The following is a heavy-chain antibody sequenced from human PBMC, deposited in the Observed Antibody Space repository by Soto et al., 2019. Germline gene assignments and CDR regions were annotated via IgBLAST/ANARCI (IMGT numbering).Heavy chain of an antibody. CDR1: GFTFRSYS. CDR2: ISSSNRTI. V-gene: IGHV3-48*02. CDR3: AREGWPLLQTGMDV. J-gene: IGHJ6*02. Sequence: GSLRLSCAASGFTFRSYSMNWVRQAPGKGLEWVSYISSSNRTINYADSVKGRFIISRDNAKNSLYLQMHSLRDEDTAVYYCAREGWPLLQTGMDVWGQGTTVTVSS. D-gene: IGHD2-15*01.